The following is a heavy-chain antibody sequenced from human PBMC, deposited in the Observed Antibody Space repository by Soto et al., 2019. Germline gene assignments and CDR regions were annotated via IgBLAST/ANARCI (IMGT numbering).Heavy chain of an antibody. V-gene: IGHV3-30*18. CDR3: AKDMAAVAGPIDS. J-gene: IGHJ4*02. D-gene: IGHD6-19*01. Sequence: QVQLVESGGGVVQPGRSLRLSCAASGFTFSSYGMHWVRQAPGKGLEWVAVILYDGSFKYYADSVKGRFTISRDNSKNTLYLQMNSLRAEDTAAYYCAKDMAAVAGPIDSWGQGTLVTVSS. CDR1: GFTFSSYG. CDR2: ILYDGSFK.